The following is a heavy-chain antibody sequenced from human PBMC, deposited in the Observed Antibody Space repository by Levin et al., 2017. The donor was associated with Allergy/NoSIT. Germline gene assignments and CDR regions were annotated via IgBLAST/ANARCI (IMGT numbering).Heavy chain of an antibody. V-gene: IGHV1-18*01. CDR3: AREYDLGSHFPPFGY. Sequence: KPGGSLRLSCETSGYTFTSYGVTWVRQAPGQGLEWMGWISGYNGNTNYAQKLQGRITMTTDTSTSTAYMELRSLRSDDTAMYYCAREYDLGSHFPPFGYWGQGTLVTVSS. D-gene: IGHD3/OR15-3a*01. CDR1: GYTFTSYG. J-gene: IGHJ4*02. CDR2: ISGYNGNT.